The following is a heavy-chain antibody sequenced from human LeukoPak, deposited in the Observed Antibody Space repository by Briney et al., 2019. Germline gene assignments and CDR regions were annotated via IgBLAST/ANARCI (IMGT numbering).Heavy chain of an antibody. D-gene: IGHD3-16*01. CDR1: GLTFRSYD. CDR3: AKEWRGTLFYYGLDV. J-gene: IGHJ6*02. V-gene: IGHV3-23*01. Sequence: GGSLRLSCAASGLTFRSYDMSWVRQAPGKGLEWVSTISGSGGSTYYADSAKGRFTISRDNSNNTLYVQMNSLRVEDTAVYYCAKEWRGTLFYYGLDVWGQGTTATVS. CDR2: ISGSGGST.